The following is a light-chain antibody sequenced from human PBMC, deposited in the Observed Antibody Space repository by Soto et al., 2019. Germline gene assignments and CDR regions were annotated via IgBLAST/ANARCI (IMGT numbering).Light chain of an antibody. CDR1: ASNIGSNS. V-gene: IGLV1-44*01. CDR2: SDN. Sequence: VLTQPPSASGTPGQRVTLSCSGSASNIGSNSGSWYRQVPGTAPKLLIYSDNQRPSGVPDRFSGSKSGTSASLAISGLQSEDEADYYCAAWDDRLNAVVFGGGTKLTVL. CDR3: AAWDDRLNAVV. J-gene: IGLJ2*01.